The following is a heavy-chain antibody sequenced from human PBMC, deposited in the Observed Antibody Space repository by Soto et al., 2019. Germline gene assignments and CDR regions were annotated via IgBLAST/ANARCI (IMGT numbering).Heavy chain of an antibody. D-gene: IGHD3-3*01. CDR3: ADGGEWSFNFVY. Sequence: EVRLLESGGGLVKPGGSLRLSCAASGFTFDTYAMSWVRQAPGKGLEWVSGISGSGYNTYYPDSVKGRFTISRDNSKNTLYLHMNNLRAEDTAVYYCADGGEWSFNFVYWVQGTLVTVSS. CDR1: GFTFDTYA. V-gene: IGHV3-23*01. CDR2: ISGSGYNT. J-gene: IGHJ4*02.